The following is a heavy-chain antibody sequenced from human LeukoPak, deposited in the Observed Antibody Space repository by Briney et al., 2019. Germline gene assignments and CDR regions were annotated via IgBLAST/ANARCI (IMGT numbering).Heavy chain of an antibody. J-gene: IGHJ3*02. CDR3: ARDLSHTVAGPGRECAFDI. CDR2: IKQDGSEK. CDR1: GFTFNNYW. V-gene: IGHV3-7*01. D-gene: IGHD6-19*01. Sequence: GGSLRLSCAASGFTFNNYWMTWVRQAPGKGLEWVANIKQDGSEKYYVDSVKGRFTISRDNAKNSLFLQMNSLRAEDTAVYYCARDLSHTVAGPGRECAFDIWGQGTMVTVSS.